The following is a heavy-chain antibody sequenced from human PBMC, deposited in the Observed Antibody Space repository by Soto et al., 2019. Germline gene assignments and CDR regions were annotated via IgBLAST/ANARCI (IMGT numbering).Heavy chain of an antibody. CDR1: GYTFTSYD. CDR2: MNPNSGNT. J-gene: IGHJ6*02. Sequence: QVQLVQSGAEVKKPGASVKVSCKASGYTFTSYDINWVRQATGQGLEWMGWMNPNSGNTGYAQKFQGRVTMTRNTSINTAYMGLSSLRSEDKAVYYCARVGYCSGGSCPRYYYYYGMDVWGQGTTVTVSS. CDR3: ARVGYCSGGSCPRYYYYYGMDV. D-gene: IGHD2-15*01. V-gene: IGHV1-8*01.